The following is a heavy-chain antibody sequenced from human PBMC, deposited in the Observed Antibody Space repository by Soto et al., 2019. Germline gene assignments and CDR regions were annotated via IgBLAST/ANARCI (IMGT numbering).Heavy chain of an antibody. Sequence: GGSLRLSCAASGFTFSDYYMSWIRQAPGKXLEWVSYISSSSSYTNYADSVKGRFTISRDNAKNSLYLQMNSLRAEDTAVYYCASLTPGSYGSGSYSFDYWGQGTLVTVSS. V-gene: IGHV3-11*06. CDR1: GFTFSDYY. D-gene: IGHD3-10*01. J-gene: IGHJ4*02. CDR2: ISSSSSYT. CDR3: ASLTPGSYGSGSYSFDY.